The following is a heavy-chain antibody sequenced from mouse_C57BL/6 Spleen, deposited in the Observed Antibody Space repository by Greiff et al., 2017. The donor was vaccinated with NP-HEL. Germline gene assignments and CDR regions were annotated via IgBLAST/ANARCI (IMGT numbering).Heavy chain of an antibody. CDR3: ARQSPYYYGSSYGWFAY. CDR2: IYPGSGST. J-gene: IGHJ3*01. CDR1: GYTFTSYW. D-gene: IGHD1-1*01. V-gene: IGHV1-55*01. Sequence: QVQLQQSGAELVKPGASVKMSCKASGYTFTSYWITWVKQRPGQGLEWIGDIYPGSGSTNYNEKFKSKATLTVDTSSSTAYMQLSSLTSEDSAVYYCARQSPYYYGSSYGWFAYWGQGTLVTVSA.